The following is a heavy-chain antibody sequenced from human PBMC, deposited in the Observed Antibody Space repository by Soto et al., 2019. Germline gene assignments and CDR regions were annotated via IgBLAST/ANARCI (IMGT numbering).Heavy chain of an antibody. CDR2: IIPIFGTA. Sequence: SVKVSCKASGGTFSSYAISWVRQAPGQGLEWMGGIIPIFGTANYAQKFQGRVTITADKSTSTAYMELSSLRSEDTAVYYCARAYYYDSSGPITGLGYGMDVWGQGTTVTSP. CDR1: GGTFSSYA. CDR3: ARAYYYDSSGPITGLGYGMDV. D-gene: IGHD3-22*01. V-gene: IGHV1-69*06. J-gene: IGHJ6*02.